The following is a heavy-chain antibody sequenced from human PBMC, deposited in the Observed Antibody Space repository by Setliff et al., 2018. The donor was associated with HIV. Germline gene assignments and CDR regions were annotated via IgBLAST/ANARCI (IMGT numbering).Heavy chain of an antibody. J-gene: IGHJ4*02. CDR3: AREIYGGNSRPFDY. CDR1: GGSISSYY. D-gene: IGHD4-17*01. CDR2: IYYNGNT. V-gene: IGHV4-59*01. Sequence: SETLSLTCTVSGGSISSYYWSWIRQPPGKGLEWIGYIYYNGNTNYNPSLKSRVTISVDTSKNQLPLKLSSVTAADTAVYYCAREIYGGNSRPFDYWGQGTLVTVSS.